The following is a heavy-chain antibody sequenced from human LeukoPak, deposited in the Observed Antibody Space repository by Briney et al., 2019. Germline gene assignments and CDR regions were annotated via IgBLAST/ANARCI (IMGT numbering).Heavy chain of an antibody. D-gene: IGHD3-10*01. V-gene: IGHV4-39*01. J-gene: IGHJ4*02. CDR1: GGSITSSNYY. CDR3: VYYYGSGSVEY. CDR2: FYYSGST. Sequence: SETLSLTCTVSGGSITSSNYYWGWIRQPPGKGLEWIGSFYYSGSTNYNPSLKSRVTISVDTSKNQFSLRLSSVTAADTAVYYCVYYYGSGSVEYWGQGTLVTVSS.